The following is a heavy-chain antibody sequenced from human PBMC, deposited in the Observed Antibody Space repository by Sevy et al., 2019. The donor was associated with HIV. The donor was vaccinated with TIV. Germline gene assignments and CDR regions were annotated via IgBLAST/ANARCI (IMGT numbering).Heavy chain of an antibody. Sequence: GGSLRLSCAASGFSFSSNVMSWVRQTPAKGLEWVSSIAASDGTTFYADSVKGRFTISRDNSKNTLFLQMSSLRAEDTAVYYGTNRPLGSPNFYFQYWGQGTLVTVSS. J-gene: IGHJ4*02. CDR3: TNRPLGSPNFYFQY. CDR1: GFSFSSNV. V-gene: IGHV3-23*01. CDR2: IAASDGTT. D-gene: IGHD2-8*01.